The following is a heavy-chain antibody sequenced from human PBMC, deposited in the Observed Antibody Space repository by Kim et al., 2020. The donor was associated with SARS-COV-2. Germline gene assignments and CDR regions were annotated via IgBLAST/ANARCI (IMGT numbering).Heavy chain of an antibody. Sequence: GGSLRLSCAASGFTFSSYAMSWVRQAPGKGLEWVSAISGSGGSTYYADSVKGRFTISRDNSKNTLYLQMNSLRAEDTAVYYCAEDWGAWPYYYYGMDVWGQGTTVTVSS. CDR2: ISGSGGST. V-gene: IGHV3-23*01. CDR3: AEDWGAWPYYYYGMDV. D-gene: IGHD3-16*01. J-gene: IGHJ6*02. CDR1: GFTFSSYA.